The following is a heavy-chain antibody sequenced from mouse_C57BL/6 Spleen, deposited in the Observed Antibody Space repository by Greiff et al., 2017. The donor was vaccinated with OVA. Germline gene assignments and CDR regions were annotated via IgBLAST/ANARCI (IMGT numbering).Heavy chain of an antibody. CDR3: AKGVTTVVAVDY. CDR1: GYTFTSYW. Sequence: QVQLQQPGAELVKPGASVKLSCKASGYTFTSYWMHWVKQRPGQGLEWIGMIHPNSGSTNYNEKFKSKATLTVDKSSSTAYMQLSSLTSEDSAVYYCAKGVTTVVAVDYWGQGTTLTVSS. CDR2: IHPNSGST. V-gene: IGHV1-64*01. J-gene: IGHJ2*01. D-gene: IGHD1-1*01.